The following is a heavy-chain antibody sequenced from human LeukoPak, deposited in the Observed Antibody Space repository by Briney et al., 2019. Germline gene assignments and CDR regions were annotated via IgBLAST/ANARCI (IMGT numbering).Heavy chain of an antibody. J-gene: IGHJ4*02. CDR3: ARYHQYSSGWYPTREPFGY. Sequence: PGGSLRLSCAVSGFTFSSYWMSWVRQAPGKGLEWVANIKQDGSEQYYVDSVRGRFTISRDNAKNSLYLQMNSLRAEDTAVYYCARYHQYSSGWYPTREPFGYWGQGTLVTVSS. CDR2: IKQDGSEQ. D-gene: IGHD6-19*01. V-gene: IGHV3-7*01. CDR1: GFTFSSYW.